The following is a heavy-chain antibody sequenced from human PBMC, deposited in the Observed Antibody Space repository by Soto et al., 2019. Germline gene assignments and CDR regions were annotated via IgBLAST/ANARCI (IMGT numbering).Heavy chain of an antibody. CDR1: GFTLSSYG. J-gene: IGHJ3*02. CDR2: IWYDGSNK. Sequence: PGGSLRLSCAASGFTLSSYGMHWVRQAPGKGLEWVALIWYDGSNKYYADSVKGRFTISRDNSKNTLYLQTNSLRAEDTAVYYCARTDGSGATPHAFDIWGQGTMVTVSS. V-gene: IGHV3-30*02. D-gene: IGHD3-10*01. CDR3: ARTDGSGATPHAFDI.